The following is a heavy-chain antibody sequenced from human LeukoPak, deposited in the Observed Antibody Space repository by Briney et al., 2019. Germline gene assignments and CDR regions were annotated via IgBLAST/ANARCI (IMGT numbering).Heavy chain of an antibody. Sequence: GGSLRLSCAASGFTFSSYGMHWVRQAPGKGLEWVAVISYDGSNKYYADSVKGRFTISRDNSKNTLYLQMNSLRAEDTAVYYCARTTSSGYYYIPLQTNDAFDIWGQGTMVTVSS. D-gene: IGHD3-22*01. CDR3: ARTTSSGYYYIPLQTNDAFDI. V-gene: IGHV3-30*03. CDR2: ISYDGSNK. CDR1: GFTFSSYG. J-gene: IGHJ3*02.